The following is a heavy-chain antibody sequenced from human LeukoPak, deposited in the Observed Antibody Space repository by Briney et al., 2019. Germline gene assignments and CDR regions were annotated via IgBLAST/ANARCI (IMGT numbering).Heavy chain of an antibody. CDR3: AREGDGYNCFDY. CDR1: GFTFDDYA. V-gene: IGHV3-9*01. J-gene: IGHJ4*02. Sequence: GRSLRLSCAASGFTFDDYAMHWVRQAPGKGLEWVSGISWNSGSIGYADSVKGRFTISRDNAKNSLYLQMNSLRAEDTAVYYCAREGDGYNCFDYWGQGTLVTVSS. D-gene: IGHD5-24*01. CDR2: ISWNSGSI.